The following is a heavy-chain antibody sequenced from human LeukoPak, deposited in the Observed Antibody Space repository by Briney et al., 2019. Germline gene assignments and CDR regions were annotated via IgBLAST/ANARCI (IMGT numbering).Heavy chain of an antibody. J-gene: IGHJ6*03. CDR3: ARDRRDTAMVYYYYYYYMDV. CDR2: ISSSSSTI. CDR1: GFTFSSYS. V-gene: IGHV3-48*01. Sequence: PGGSLRLSCAASGFTFSSYSMNWVRQAPGKGLEWVSYISSSSSTIYYADSVKGRFTISRDNAKNSLYLQMNSLRAEDTAVYYCARDRRDTAMVYYYYYYYMDVWGKGTTVTVSS. D-gene: IGHD5-18*01.